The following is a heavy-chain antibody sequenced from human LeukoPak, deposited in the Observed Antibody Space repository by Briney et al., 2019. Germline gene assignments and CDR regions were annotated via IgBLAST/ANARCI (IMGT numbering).Heavy chain of an antibody. Sequence: SETLSLTCAVSGGSISSGGFCWTWIRQRPGKGLEWLVYIFYSGATYYNPSLKRRVTITVDNDKNQFALKLKSVTAADTAVDYCTREPIYDYGEYEGAFDIWGQGTMVTVSS. CDR3: TREPIYDYGEYEGAFDI. CDR2: IFYSGAT. D-gene: IGHD3-16*01. J-gene: IGHJ3*02. V-gene: IGHV4-30-2*01. CDR1: GGSISSGGFC.